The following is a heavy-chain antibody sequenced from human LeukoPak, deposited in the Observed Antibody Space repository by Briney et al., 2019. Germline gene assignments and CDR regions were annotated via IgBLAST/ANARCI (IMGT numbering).Heavy chain of an antibody. CDR2: ISGSGDTT. CDR3: AEIPQVATYTAPNFDF. Sequence: PGGSLRLSCATSGFIFSNYAVNWVRQAPGKGLEWVSIISGSGDTTYYADSVKGRFTISRDNSKNTLYLQMNSLRAEDTAVYYCAEIPQVATYTAPNFDFWGQGTLVTVSS. CDR1: GFIFSNYA. D-gene: IGHD3-16*01. J-gene: IGHJ4*02. V-gene: IGHV3-23*01.